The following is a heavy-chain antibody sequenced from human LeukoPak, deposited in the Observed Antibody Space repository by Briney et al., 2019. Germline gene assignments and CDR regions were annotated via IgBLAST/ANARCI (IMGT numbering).Heavy chain of an antibody. CDR2: IHPANSDT. Sequence: GESLKISCEASGYSFTSYWIGWVRQMPGKGLEWVGIIHPANSDTRYSQSFQGRVIMSVDESINTAYLQWSSLRASDTAMYYCARFIEARPKDYFDYWGQGTLATVSS. D-gene: IGHD6-6*01. CDR1: GYSFTSYW. CDR3: ARFIEARPKDYFDY. J-gene: IGHJ4*02. V-gene: IGHV5-51*01.